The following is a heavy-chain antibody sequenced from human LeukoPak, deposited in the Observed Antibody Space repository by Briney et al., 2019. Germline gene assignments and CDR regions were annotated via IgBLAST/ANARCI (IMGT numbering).Heavy chain of an antibody. Sequence: ASVKVSCKASGYTFTSYGISWVRQAPGQGLEWMGWISVYNGNTNYAQNLQGRVIMTTDTSTSTAYMELRSLRSDDTAVYYCARRGRGSGSYATDYWGQGTLVTVSS. V-gene: IGHV1-18*01. D-gene: IGHD1-26*01. CDR3: ARRGRGSGSYATDY. CDR1: GYTFTSYG. J-gene: IGHJ4*02. CDR2: ISVYNGNT.